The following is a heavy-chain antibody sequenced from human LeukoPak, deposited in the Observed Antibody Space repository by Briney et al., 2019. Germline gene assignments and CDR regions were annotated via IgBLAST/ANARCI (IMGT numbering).Heavy chain of an antibody. CDR1: GFTFSSYA. CDR2: ISYDGSNK. J-gene: IGHJ3*02. Sequence: GGSLRLSCAASGFTFSSYAMRWVRQAPGKGLEWVAVISYDGSNKYYADSVKGRFTISRDNSKNTLYLQMNSLRAEDTAVYYCARAPVQYAFDIWGQGTMVTVSS. CDR3: ARAPVQYAFDI. V-gene: IGHV3-30-3*01. D-gene: IGHD6-6*01.